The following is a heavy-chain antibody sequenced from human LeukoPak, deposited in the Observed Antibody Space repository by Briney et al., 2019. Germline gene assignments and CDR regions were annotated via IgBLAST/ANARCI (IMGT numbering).Heavy chain of an antibody. CDR1: GGSFNDYY. CDR3: ARIPTYGSGIYYYYSYYMDV. CDR2: INHSGNT. J-gene: IGHJ6*03. V-gene: IGHV4-34*01. D-gene: IGHD3-10*01. Sequence: SETLSLTCAVYGGSFNDYYWSWIRQPPGKGLEWIGEINHSGNTNYNPSLKSRVTISVDTSKNLFSLKLSSVTAADTAVYYCARIPTYGSGIYYYYSYYMDVWGKGTTVTVSS.